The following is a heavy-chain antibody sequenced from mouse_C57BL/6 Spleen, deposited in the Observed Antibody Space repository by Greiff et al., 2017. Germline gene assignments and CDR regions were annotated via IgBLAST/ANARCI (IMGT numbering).Heavy chain of an antibody. J-gene: IGHJ4*01. CDR3: ARIYYCNYVGVMDY. V-gene: IGHV1-26*01. CDR2: INPNNGGT. CDR1: GYTFTDYY. Sequence: VQLQQSGPELVKPGASVKISCKASGYTFTDYYMNWVKQRHGKSLEWIGDINPNNGGTSYNQKFKGKATLTVDKDSSTDYMELRSLTSEVAEVYYGARIYYCNYVGVMDYWGQGTSVTVSS. D-gene: IGHD2-1*01.